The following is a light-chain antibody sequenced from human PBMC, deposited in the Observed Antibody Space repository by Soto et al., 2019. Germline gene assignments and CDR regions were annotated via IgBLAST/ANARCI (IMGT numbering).Light chain of an antibody. CDR2: EVI. CDR3: CSYAGSSIPYV. CDR1: SSDVGSYNL. V-gene: IGLV2-23*02. Sequence: QSVLTQPASVSGSPGQSITISCTGTSSDVGSYNLVSWYQQPPGKAPKLMIYEVIKRPSGVSIRFSGSKSGNTASLTISGLQAEDEADYYCCSYAGSSIPYVFGTGTKVTVL. J-gene: IGLJ1*01.